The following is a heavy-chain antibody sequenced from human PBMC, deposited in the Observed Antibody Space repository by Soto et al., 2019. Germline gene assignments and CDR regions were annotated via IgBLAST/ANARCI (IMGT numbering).Heavy chain of an antibody. V-gene: IGHV5-51*01. J-gene: IGHJ6*03. CDR3: ARGGYCSGGDCYSLRHYYYSYYLDV. Sequence: GESLKISCKGSGYSFTTYWIGWVRQMPGKGLEWMGLIHPGDSDTRYSPSFQGQVTISADKSISTAYLQWSTLKASDTAMYFCARGGYCSGGDCYSLRHYYYSYYLDVWGKGTTVTVSS. D-gene: IGHD2-15*01. CDR1: GYSFTTYW. CDR2: IHPGDSDT.